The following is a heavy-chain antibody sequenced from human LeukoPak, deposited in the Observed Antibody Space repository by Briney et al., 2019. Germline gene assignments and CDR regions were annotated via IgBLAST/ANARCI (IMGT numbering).Heavy chain of an antibody. CDR2: ICTSGST. V-gene: IGHV4-61*02. D-gene: IGHD6-13*01. J-gene: IGHJ4*02. Sequence: SQTLSLTCTVSGGSISSGSYFWSWVRQPARKGLEWIGRICTSGSTNYNPSLKSRVTISVDTSKNQFSLKLSSVTAADTAVYYCARAVSSWPHVHYDYWGQGTLVTVSS. CDR3: ARAVSSWPHVHYDY. CDR1: GGSISSGSYF.